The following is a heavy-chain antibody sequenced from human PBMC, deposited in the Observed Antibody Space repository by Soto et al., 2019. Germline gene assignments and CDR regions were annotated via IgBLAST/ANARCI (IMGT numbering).Heavy chain of an antibody. Sequence: VQLQESGPGLVKPSQTLSLTCTVSGGSISSGGYYWSWIRQHPGKGLEWATGISARGGTTYYVDTVKGPFTISRDNSKNTLYLQMTALRAEGRAVYDCAKDRGFGAGHGMDVWGQGTTVTVSS. CDR1: GGSISSGGYY. J-gene: IGHJ6*02. CDR3: AKDRGFGAGHGMDV. V-gene: IGHV3-23*01. CDR2: ISARGGTT. D-gene: IGHD3-10*01.